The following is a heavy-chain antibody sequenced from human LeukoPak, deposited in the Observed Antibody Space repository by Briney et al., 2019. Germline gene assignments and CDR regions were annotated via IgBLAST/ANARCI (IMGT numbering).Heavy chain of an antibody. J-gene: IGHJ6*04. Sequence: ASVKVSCKASGYTFTSYGISWVRQAPGQGLEWMGWISAYNGNTNYAQELQGRVTMTTDTSTSTAYMELRSLRSDDTAVYYCATTPRGSGSWSMMDVWGKGTTVTVSS. CDR3: ATTPRGSGSWSMMDV. CDR2: ISAYNGNT. V-gene: IGHV1-18*01. D-gene: IGHD6-13*01. CDR1: GYTFTSYG.